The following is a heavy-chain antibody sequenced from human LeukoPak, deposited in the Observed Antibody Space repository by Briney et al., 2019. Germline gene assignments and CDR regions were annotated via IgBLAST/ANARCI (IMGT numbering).Heavy chain of an antibody. CDR1: GGSFSGYY. D-gene: IGHD3-22*01. CDR2: IYHRGST. CDR3: ARQGAVVRGYYYFSGMDV. V-gene: IGHV4-34*01. Sequence: SETLSLTCAVYGGSFSGYYWGWIRQPPGKGLEWLGSIYHRGSTYYNPSLQSRLTISVDTSKNLFSLRLTSVTAADTAVYYCARQGAVVRGYYYFSGMDVWGQGTTVAVSS. J-gene: IGHJ6*02.